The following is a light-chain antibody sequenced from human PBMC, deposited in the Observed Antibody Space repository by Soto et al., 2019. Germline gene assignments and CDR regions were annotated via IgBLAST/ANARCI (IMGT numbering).Light chain of an antibody. J-gene: IGLJ7*01. CDR2: SND. Sequence: QPVLTQPPSASGTPGQRVTISCSGSGSNIGSHTVSWYQQLPGTAPNLLIYSNDQRPSGVPDRFSGSKSGTSASLAISGLQSEDEADYYCAAWDDRLSGAVFGGGTQLPVL. CDR3: AAWDDRLSGAV. CDR1: GSNIGSHT. V-gene: IGLV1-44*01.